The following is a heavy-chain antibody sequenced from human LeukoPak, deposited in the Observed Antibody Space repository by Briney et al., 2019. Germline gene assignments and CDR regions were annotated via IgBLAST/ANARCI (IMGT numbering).Heavy chain of an antibody. CDR3: ARIAVITGAFDY. Sequence: PSETLSLTCTISGGSISSSSYYWGWIRQPPGTGLEWIGSIYYSGSTYYNPSLKSRVTISVDTSKNQFSLKLSSVTAADTAVYYCARIAVITGAFDYWGQGTLVTVSS. D-gene: IGHD3-22*01. J-gene: IGHJ4*02. V-gene: IGHV4-39*01. CDR2: IYYSGST. CDR1: GGSISSSSYY.